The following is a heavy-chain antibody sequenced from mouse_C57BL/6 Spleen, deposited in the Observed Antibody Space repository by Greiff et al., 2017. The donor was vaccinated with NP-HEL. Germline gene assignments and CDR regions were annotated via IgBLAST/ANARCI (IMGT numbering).Heavy chain of an antibody. V-gene: IGHV1-78*01. Sequence: VQLQQSDAELVKPGASVKISCKVSGYTFTDHTIHWMKHRPEQGLEWLGYIYPRDGSTKYNEKFMGKATLTADKSSSTDYMQFNSLTSEDSAVYFSSRTDYYVSSAWGYFDVWGTGTTLTVSS. CDR1: GYTFTDHT. D-gene: IGHD1-1*01. CDR2: IYPRDGST. J-gene: IGHJ1*03. CDR3: SRTDYYVSSAWGYFDV.